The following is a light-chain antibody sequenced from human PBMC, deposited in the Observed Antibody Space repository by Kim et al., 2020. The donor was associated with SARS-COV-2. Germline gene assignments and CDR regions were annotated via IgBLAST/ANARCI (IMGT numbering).Light chain of an antibody. CDR3: NSRDSSGNHLV. V-gene: IGLV3-19*01. Sequence: GQTVRITCQGDSLRSYYASWYQQKPGQAPVLVIYGKNNRPSGIPDRFSGSSSGNTASLTITGAQAEDEADYYCNSRDSSGNHLVFGGGTQLTVL. J-gene: IGLJ3*02. CDR2: GKN. CDR1: SLRSYY.